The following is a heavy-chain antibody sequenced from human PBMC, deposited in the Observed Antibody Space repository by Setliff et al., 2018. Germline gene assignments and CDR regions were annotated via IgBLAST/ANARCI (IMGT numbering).Heavy chain of an antibody. CDR1: GGSFSTYA. J-gene: IGHJ6*02. CDR2: IIPIFGTT. V-gene: IGHV1-69*13. D-gene: IGHD3-22*01. CDR3: ARSKYYDSSGHSVYGMDV. Sequence: SVKVSCKASGGSFSTYAISWARQAPGQGLEWMGVIIPIFGTTNNAQKFQGRVTLTADESTSTAYMELSSLRSEDTAVYYCARSKYYDSSGHSVYGMDVWGQGTTVTVSS.